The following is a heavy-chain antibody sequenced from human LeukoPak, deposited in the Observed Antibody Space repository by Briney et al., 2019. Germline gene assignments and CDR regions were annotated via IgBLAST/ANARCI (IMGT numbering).Heavy chain of an antibody. Sequence: GGSLRLSCAVSGFTFSSHWMSWVRQAPGKGLEWVANIKQDGSETYYVDSVKGRFTISRYNAKNSLFLQMNSLRAEDTAVYYCARDGEMPTIYFDYGGQGTLVTVSS. CDR2: IKQDGSET. D-gene: IGHD5-24*01. V-gene: IGHV3-7*01. CDR1: GFTFSSHW. CDR3: ARDGEMPTIYFDY. J-gene: IGHJ4*02.